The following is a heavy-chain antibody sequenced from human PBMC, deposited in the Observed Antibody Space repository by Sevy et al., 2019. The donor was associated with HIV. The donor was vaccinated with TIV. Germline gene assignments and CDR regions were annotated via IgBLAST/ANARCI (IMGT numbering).Heavy chain of an antibody. V-gene: IGHV3-30*18. CDR2: ISNDGSDK. CDR3: ANSRGRYEGSSWLYYYYLMDV. Sequence: GGSLRLSCVASGFTFSRVGMHWVRQAPGKGLEWVVIISNDGSDKQYADSVKGRFTISRDNSKDTLYLQMNSLRLEDTAVYYCANSRGRYEGSSWLYYYYLMDVWGQGATVTVSS. CDR1: GFTFSRVG. J-gene: IGHJ6*02. D-gene: IGHD6-13*01.